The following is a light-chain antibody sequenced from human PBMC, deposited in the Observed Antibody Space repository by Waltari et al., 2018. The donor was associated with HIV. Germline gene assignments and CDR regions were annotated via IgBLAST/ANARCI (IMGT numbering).Light chain of an antibody. J-gene: IGKJ3*01. CDR2: EVS. V-gene: IGKV1-27*01. CDR3: QKYDSGPFT. Sequence: DVRVTQSPSSLSASVGDRVTITCRASQGISNFLAWYQQKPGKVPKLLINEVSVLQSEVPSRFSGSGSGIEFNLTISSLQAEDIGSYYCQKYDSGPFTFGPGTKVNIK. CDR1: QGISNF.